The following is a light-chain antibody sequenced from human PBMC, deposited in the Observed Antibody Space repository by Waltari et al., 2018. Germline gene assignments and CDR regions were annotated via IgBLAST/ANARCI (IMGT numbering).Light chain of an antibody. CDR3: QQYKSYSPYT. Sequence: DIQMTQSPSTLSASVGDRVTITCRASESISSWLAWYQQTPGKAPKRMIYRASNLEGGVPSRFSGSGSGTEFTLTISSLQPEDFATYYCQQYKSYSPYTFGQGTKLDIK. CDR2: RAS. V-gene: IGKV1-5*03. CDR1: ESISSW. J-gene: IGKJ2*01.